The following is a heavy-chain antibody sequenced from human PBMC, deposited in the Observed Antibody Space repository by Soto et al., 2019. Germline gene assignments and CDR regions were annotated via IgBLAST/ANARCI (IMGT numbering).Heavy chain of an antibody. CDR2: IYYAGGT. V-gene: IGHV4-59*08. Sequence: PSETLSLTCTVSGGSMSGYYWSWIRQPPGEGLEWIGNIYYAGGTKYNPSLKRRVTISVDTSKSQISLKLSSVTAADTAVYYCARVXLRWKYXFDXWAQGTMVTVS. CDR3: ARVXLRWKYXFDX. J-gene: IGHJ3*02. D-gene: IGHD4-17*01. CDR1: GGSMSGYY.